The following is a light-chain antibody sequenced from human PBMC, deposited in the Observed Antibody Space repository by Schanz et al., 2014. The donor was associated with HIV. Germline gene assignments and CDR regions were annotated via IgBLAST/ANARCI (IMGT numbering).Light chain of an antibody. CDR1: SSDVGDYNY. Sequence: QSALTQPASVSGSPGQSITISCTGTSSDVGDYNYVSWYQQHPGKAPKLMIYDLINRPSGVSNRFSGSKSGNTASLTISGLQAEDEADYYCCSYTTTSTYVFGAGTKLTVL. J-gene: IGLJ1*01. CDR2: DLI. CDR3: CSYTTTSTYV. V-gene: IGLV2-14*03.